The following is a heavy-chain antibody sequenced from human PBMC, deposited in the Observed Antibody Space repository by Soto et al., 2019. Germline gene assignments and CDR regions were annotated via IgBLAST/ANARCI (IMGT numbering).Heavy chain of an antibody. V-gene: IGHV4-59*01. CDR2: IYYSGST. CDR3: ARATRGFYDILTGYYNGWFDP. D-gene: IGHD3-9*01. Sequence: SETLSLTCTVSGGSISSYYWSWLRQPPGKGLEWIGYIYYSGSTNYNPSLKSRVTISVDTSKNQFSLKLSSVTAADTAVYYCARATRGFYDILTGYYNGWFDPWGQGTLVTVSS. J-gene: IGHJ5*02. CDR1: GGSISSYY.